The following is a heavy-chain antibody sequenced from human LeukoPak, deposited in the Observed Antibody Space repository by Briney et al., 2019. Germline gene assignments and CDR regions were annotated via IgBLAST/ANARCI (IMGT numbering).Heavy chain of an antibody. V-gene: IGHV4-4*07. CDR3: ARDSVSGGYDSMATT. CDR1: GGSISSYY. D-gene: IGHD5-12*01. CDR2: IYTSGST. Sequence: SETLSLTCTVSGGSISSYYWSWIRQPAGKGLEWIGRIYTSGSTNYNPSLKSRVTMSVDTSKNQFSLKLSSVTAADTAVYYCARDSVSGGYDSMATTWGQGTLVTVSS. J-gene: IGHJ5*02.